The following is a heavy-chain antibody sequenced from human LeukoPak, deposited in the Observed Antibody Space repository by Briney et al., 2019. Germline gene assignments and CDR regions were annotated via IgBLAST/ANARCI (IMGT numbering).Heavy chain of an antibody. V-gene: IGHV1-18*01. CDR2: ISAYNGNT. Sequence: GASVTVSCTASGYTLTIYGISWVRQAPGQGLEWMGWISAYNGNTNYAQKLQGRVTMTTDTSTSTAYMELRSLRSDDTAVNYCARAIVGATQGYFDYWGQGTLVTVSS. CDR3: ARAIVGATQGYFDY. CDR1: GYTLTIYG. D-gene: IGHD1-26*01. J-gene: IGHJ4*02.